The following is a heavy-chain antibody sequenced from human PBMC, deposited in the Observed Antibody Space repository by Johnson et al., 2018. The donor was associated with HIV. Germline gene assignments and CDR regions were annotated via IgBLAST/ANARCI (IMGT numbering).Heavy chain of an antibody. CDR1: GFTFSSYA. D-gene: IGHD1-1*01. CDR2: ISSSSSTI. V-gene: IGHV3-48*04. J-gene: IGHJ3*02. CDR3: ARVRPKGSFDI. Sequence: QLVESGGGVVQPGRSLRLSCAASGFTFSSYAMHWVRQAPGKGLEWVSYISSSSSTIYYADSVKGRFTISRDNAKNTLYLQMNRLRPEDTAVYYCARVRPKGSFDIWGQGTMVTVSS.